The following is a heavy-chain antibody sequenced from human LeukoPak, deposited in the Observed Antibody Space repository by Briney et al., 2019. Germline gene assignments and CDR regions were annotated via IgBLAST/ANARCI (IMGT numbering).Heavy chain of an antibody. CDR2: ISGSGDST. V-gene: IGHV3-23*01. CDR1: GFTFSSYA. CDR3: AKFGPYWYFDL. Sequence: GGSLRLSSAASGFTFSSYAMSWVRQAPGKGLEWVSTISGSGDSTYYADSVKGRLTISRDNSKNTLFLQMNSLRAEDTAVYYCAKFGPYWYFDLWGRGTLVTVSS. D-gene: IGHD3-10*01. J-gene: IGHJ2*01.